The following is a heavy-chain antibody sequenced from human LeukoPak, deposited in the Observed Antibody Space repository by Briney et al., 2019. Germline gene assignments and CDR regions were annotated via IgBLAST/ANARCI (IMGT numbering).Heavy chain of an antibody. J-gene: IGHJ3*02. V-gene: IGHV4-59*01. D-gene: IGHD3-10*01. CDR1: SGPISVYY. CDR2: MDYSGSA. CDR3: AREGSSVARHAFDM. Sequence: SETLSLICTVSSGPISVYYWSWLRQPPGKGLEWIGYMDYSGSANNNPSLKSRVTISVDTSKNQFSLKLSSVTAADTAVYYCAREGSSVARHAFDMWGQATMVTVSS.